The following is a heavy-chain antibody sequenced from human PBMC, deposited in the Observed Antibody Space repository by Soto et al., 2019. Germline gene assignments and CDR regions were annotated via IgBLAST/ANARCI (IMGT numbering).Heavy chain of an antibody. CDR3: AKDGSITIFGVVTFFDY. D-gene: IGHD3-3*01. CDR1: GLTVSTNP. V-gene: IGHV3-23*01. CDR2: ISGSGGST. Sequence: PGGSLRLSCAASGLTVSTNPMSWVRQAPGKGLEWVSAISGSGGSTYYADSVKGRFTISRDNSKNTLCLQMNSLRAEDTAVYYCAKDGSITIFGVVTFFDYWGQGTLVTSPQ. J-gene: IGHJ4*02.